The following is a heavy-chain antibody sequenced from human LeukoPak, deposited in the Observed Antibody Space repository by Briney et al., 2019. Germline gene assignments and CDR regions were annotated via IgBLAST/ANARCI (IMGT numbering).Heavy chain of an antibody. V-gene: IGHV1-24*01. CDR3: ATAGYCSGGSCSHWFDP. Sequence: RAAVKVSRKCSGYTLTELSMHWVRQAPGKGLELKGGFDPEGGETIYAQKFQGRVTMTEDTSTDTAYMELSSLRSEDTAVYYCATAGYCSGGSCSHWFDPWGQGTLVTVSS. J-gene: IGHJ5*02. CDR1: GYTLTELS. CDR2: FDPEGGET. D-gene: IGHD2-15*01.